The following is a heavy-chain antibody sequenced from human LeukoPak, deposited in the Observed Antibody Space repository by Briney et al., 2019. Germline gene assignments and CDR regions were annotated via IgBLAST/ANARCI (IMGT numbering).Heavy chain of an antibody. CDR2: IYYSGST. D-gene: IGHD3/OR15-3a*01. J-gene: IGHJ4*02. CDR3: AREGGIFGPIDY. Sequence: SETLSLTCTVSGGSISSYYWSWIRQPPGKGLEWIGYIYYSGSTNYNPSLKSRVTISVDTSKNQFSLKLSPVTAADTVVYYCAREGGIFGPIDYWGQGTLVTVSS. V-gene: IGHV4-59*01. CDR1: GGSISSYY.